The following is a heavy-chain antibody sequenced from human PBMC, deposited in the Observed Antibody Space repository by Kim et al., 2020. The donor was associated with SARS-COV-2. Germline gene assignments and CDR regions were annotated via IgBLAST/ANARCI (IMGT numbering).Heavy chain of an antibody. V-gene: IGHV4-34*01. CDR1: GGSFSGYY. CDR2: INHSGST. D-gene: IGHD2-2*01. J-gene: IGHJ6*02. CDR3: ASNRYCSSTSCFRSGMDV. Sequence: SETLSLTCAVYGGSFSGYYWSWIRQPPGKGLEWIGEINHSGSTNYNPSLKSRVTISVDTSKNQFSLKLSSVTAADTAVYYCASNRYCSSTSCFRSGMDVWGQGTTVTVSS.